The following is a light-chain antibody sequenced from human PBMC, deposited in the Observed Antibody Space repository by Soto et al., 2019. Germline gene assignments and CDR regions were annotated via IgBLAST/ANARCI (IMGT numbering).Light chain of an antibody. J-gene: IGKJ3*01. CDR1: QTISNW. V-gene: IGKV1-5*01. CDR3: QQYNDYAFT. Sequence: DIQMTQSPATLSASVGDRVTITCRASQTISNWLAWYQQKPGKAPKLLIYDAASLESVVPSRFSGSGSGTEFTLTISSLQPDDFATYYCQQYNDYAFTFGPGTKVDIK. CDR2: DAA.